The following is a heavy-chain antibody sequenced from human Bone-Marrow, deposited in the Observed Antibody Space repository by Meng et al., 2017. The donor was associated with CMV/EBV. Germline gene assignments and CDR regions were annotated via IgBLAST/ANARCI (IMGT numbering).Heavy chain of an antibody. CDR1: GGSISSSSYY. CDR3: SSAQVVVAATRLTWFDP. Sequence: SETLSLTCTVPGGSISSSSYYWCWIRQPPGKGLEWIGSIYYSGTTYYNPSLKSRVTISVDTSKNQFSLKLSSVTAADTAVYYCSSAQVVVAATRLTWFDPWGQGTLVTVSS. V-gene: IGHV4-39*07. D-gene: IGHD2-15*01. J-gene: IGHJ5*02. CDR2: IYYSGTT.